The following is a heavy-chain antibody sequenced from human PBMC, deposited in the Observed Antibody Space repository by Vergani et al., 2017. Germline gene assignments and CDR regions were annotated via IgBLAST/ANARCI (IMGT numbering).Heavy chain of an antibody. Sequence: QVQLVQSGAEVKKPGASVKVFCKASGYTFTSYYMHWVRQAPGQGLEWMGWINTNTGNPTYAQGFTGRFVFSLDTSVSTAYLQISSLKAEDTAVYYCAREIDKLYYYDSSGFVDYWGQGTLVTVSS. J-gene: IGHJ4*02. CDR2: INTNTGNP. V-gene: IGHV7-4-1*02. D-gene: IGHD3-22*01. CDR3: AREIDKLYYYDSSGFVDY. CDR1: GYTFTSYY.